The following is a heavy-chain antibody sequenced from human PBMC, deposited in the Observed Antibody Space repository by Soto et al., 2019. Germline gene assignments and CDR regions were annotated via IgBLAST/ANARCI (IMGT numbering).Heavy chain of an antibody. CDR2: FDPEDGET. Sequence: ASVKVSCKGSGYTLTGLSMHWVRQAPGKGLEWMGGFDPEDGETIYAQKFQGRVTMTEDTSTDTAYMELSSLRSEDTAVYYCATGPYSSSWYGYYYYYGMDVWGQGTTVTVSS. V-gene: IGHV1-24*01. CDR1: GYTLTGLS. D-gene: IGHD6-13*01. J-gene: IGHJ6*02. CDR3: ATGPYSSSWYGYYYYYGMDV.